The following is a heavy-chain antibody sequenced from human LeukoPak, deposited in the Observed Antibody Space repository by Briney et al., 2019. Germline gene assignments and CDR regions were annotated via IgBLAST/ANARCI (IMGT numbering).Heavy chain of an antibody. CDR3: ASHKGSGYGGYYFDY. Sequence: GESLKISCKGSGCIFTSYWIGWVRQMPGKGLEWMGIIYPGDSDTRYSPSFQGHVTISADKSISTAYLQWSSLKASDTAMYYCASHKGSGYGGYYFDYWGQGTLVTVSS. CDR2: IYPGDSDT. V-gene: IGHV5-51*01. CDR1: GCIFTSYW. D-gene: IGHD5-12*01. J-gene: IGHJ4*02.